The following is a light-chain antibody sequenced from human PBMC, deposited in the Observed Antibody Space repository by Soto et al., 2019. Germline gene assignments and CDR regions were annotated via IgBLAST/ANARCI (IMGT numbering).Light chain of an antibody. V-gene: IGKV3-11*01. CDR1: QSVSSY. Sequence: EIVLTQAPGTLSLSPGERATLSCRASQSVSSYLAWYQQKPGQAPRLLIYDASNRATGIPARFSGSGSGTDFTLTISSLEPEDFAVYYCQLRSNWPPTWTFGQGTKVDI. CDR3: QLRSNWPPTWT. CDR2: DAS. J-gene: IGKJ1*01.